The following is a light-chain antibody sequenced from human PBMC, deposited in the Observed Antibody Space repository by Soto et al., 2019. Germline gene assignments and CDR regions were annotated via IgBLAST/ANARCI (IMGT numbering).Light chain of an antibody. Sequence: QSVLTQPASVSGSPGQSITISCTGTSSDVGSYNLVSWYQQHPGKAPKLMIYEGSKRPSGVSNRFPGSKSANTASLTISGLQAEDEADYYCCSYAGTSTYVFGTGTKLTVL. V-gene: IGLV2-23*01. CDR1: SSDVGSYNL. J-gene: IGLJ1*01. CDR2: EGS. CDR3: CSYAGTSTYV.